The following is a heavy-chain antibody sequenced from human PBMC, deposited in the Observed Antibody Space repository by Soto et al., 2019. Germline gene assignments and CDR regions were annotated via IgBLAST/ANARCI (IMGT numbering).Heavy chain of an antibody. CDR2: INPSGGST. CDR3: GRDFAGNWNDHPSGGAFDI. J-gene: IGHJ3*02. Sequence: ASVKVSCKASGYTFTSYYMHWVRQAPGQGLEWMGRINPSGGSTNYAQKFQGRVTMTRDTSTSTAYMELSSLSSEDTAVYYCGRDFAGNWNDHPSGGAFDIWGQGTNVTVSS. CDR1: GYTFTSYY. V-gene: IGHV1-46*03. D-gene: IGHD1-1*01.